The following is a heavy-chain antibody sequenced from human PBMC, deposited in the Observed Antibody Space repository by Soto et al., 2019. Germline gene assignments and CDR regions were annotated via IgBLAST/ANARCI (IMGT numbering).Heavy chain of an antibody. CDR1: GYTFTGYY. V-gene: IGHV1-2*02. J-gene: IGHJ4*02. CDR2: INPNSGGT. Sequence: QVPLVQSGAEVKKPGASVKVSCKASGYTFTGYYMHWVRQAPGQGLEWMGWINPNSGGTNYAQKFQGRVTMTRDTSISTAYMELSRLRSDDTAVYYCARDPPTGYYDSSGYYDYWGQGTLVTVSS. D-gene: IGHD3-22*01. CDR3: ARDPPTGYYDSSGYYDY.